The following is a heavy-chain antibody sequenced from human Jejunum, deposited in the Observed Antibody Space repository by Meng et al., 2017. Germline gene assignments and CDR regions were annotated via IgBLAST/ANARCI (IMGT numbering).Heavy chain of an antibody. J-gene: IGHJ4*02. V-gene: IGHV3-23*01. CDR1: GFTFSSYA. Sequence: GESLKISCEASGFTFSSYAMTWVRQAPGKGLEWISTISGSGGNTYSADSVKGRFTISRDNSKNTLYLQMNSLRAEDTALYYCARFTYDILTGYYTFDYWGQGTLVTVSS. D-gene: IGHD3-9*01. CDR2: ISGSGGNT. CDR3: ARFTYDILTGYYTFDY.